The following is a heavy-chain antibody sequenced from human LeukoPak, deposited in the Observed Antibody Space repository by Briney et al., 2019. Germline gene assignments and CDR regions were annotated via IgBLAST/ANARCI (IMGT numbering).Heavy chain of an antibody. CDR1: GGSISGHY. D-gene: IGHD1-7*01. V-gene: IGHV4-4*07. CDR3: ARGTTEYTYYFEH. CDR2: IYSTGST. J-gene: IGHJ4*02. Sequence: PSETLSLTCSVSGGSISGHYWSWVRQPAGKGLEDLGRIYSTGSTHYNPSLESRVTMSVDTSKNQFSLRLSSVTAADTAVYYCARGTTEYTYYFEHWGQGILVTVSS.